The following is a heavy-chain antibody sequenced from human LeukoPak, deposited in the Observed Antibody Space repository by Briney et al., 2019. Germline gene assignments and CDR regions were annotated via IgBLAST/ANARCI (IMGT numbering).Heavy chain of an antibody. CDR1: GGSISSYY. D-gene: IGHD3-16*02. J-gene: IGHJ3*02. Sequence: SETLSLTCIVSGGSISSYYWSWIRQPPGKGLEWIGYIYYSGSTNYNPSLKSRVTISVDTSKNQFSLKLSSVTAADTAVYYCARKGLSYDAFDIWGQGTMVTVSS. CDR3: ARKGLSYDAFDI. V-gene: IGHV4-59*08. CDR2: IYYSGST.